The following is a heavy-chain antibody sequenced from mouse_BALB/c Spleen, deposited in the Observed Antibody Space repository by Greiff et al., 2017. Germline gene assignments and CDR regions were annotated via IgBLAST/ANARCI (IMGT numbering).Heavy chain of an antibody. CDR2: IWAGGST. J-gene: IGHJ4*01. CDR1: GFSLTSYG. D-gene: IGHD2-1*01. CDR3: AREDGNPYYAMDY. Sequence: VQLQQSGPGLVAPSQSLSITCTVSGFSLTSYGVHWVRQPPGKGLEWLGVIWAGGSTNYNSALMSRLSISKDNSMSQVFLKMNSLQTDDTAMYCCAREDGNPYYAMDYWGQGTSVTVSS. V-gene: IGHV2-9*02.